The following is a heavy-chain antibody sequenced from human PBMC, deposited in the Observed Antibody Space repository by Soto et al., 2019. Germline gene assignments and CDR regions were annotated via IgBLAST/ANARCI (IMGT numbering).Heavy chain of an antibody. J-gene: IGHJ4*02. V-gene: IGHV4-59*01. Sequence: PSETLSLTCSVCGGSMSEYFWSWIRQSPGKGLEWIGYIHYLGSTDYNPSLKSRVTISVDTSKRQFSLRLTSVTAADTAVYYCARDGYDGSGSPYPAYWGPGTQVTVSS. CDR3: ARDGYDGSGSPYPAY. CDR1: GGSMSEYF. D-gene: IGHD3-10*01. CDR2: IHYLGST.